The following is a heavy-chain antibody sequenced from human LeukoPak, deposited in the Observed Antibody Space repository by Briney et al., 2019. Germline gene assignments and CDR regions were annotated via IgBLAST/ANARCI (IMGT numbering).Heavy chain of an antibody. Sequence: SETLSLTCTVSGGSISSYYWSWIRQAAGKGLEWIGRIDTSGNTNYKPSLKSRVTMSVDTSKNQFSLKLNSVTAADTAVYYCARVSSSWYQDWYFDLWGRGTLVTVSS. CDR1: GGSISSYY. V-gene: IGHV4-4*07. D-gene: IGHD6-13*01. CDR3: ARVSSSWYQDWYFDL. CDR2: IDTSGNT. J-gene: IGHJ2*01.